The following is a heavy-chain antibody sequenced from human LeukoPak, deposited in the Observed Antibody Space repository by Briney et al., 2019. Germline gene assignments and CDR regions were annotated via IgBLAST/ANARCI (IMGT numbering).Heavy chain of an antibody. CDR1: GYTLTELS. Sequence: GASVKVSCKVSGYTLTELSMHWVRQAPGKGLEWMGGFDPEDGETIYAQKFQGRVTMTEDTSTDTAYMELSSLRSEDTAVYYCATQDRGYYYYGMDVWGQRTTVTVSS. J-gene: IGHJ6*02. D-gene: IGHD3-10*01. CDR2: FDPEDGET. V-gene: IGHV1-24*01. CDR3: ATQDRGYYYYGMDV.